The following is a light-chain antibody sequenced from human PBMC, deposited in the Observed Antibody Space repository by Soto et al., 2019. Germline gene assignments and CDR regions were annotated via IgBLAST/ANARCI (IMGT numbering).Light chain of an antibody. J-gene: IGKJ5*01. CDR1: QSVSSY. V-gene: IGKV3-20*01. CDR2: GAS. Sequence: EIVLTQSPATLSLSPGERATLSCRASQSVSSYLAWYQQKPGQAPRLLIYGASNRATGIPDRFSGSGSGTDFTLTISRLEPEDFAVFFCQQYGTSEIIFGQGTRLEIK. CDR3: QQYGTSEII.